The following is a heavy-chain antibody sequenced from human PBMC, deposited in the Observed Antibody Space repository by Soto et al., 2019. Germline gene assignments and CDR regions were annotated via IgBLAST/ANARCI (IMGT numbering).Heavy chain of an antibody. V-gene: IGHV4-59*01. CDR3: ARDHHPDYSSLSTRGGAFDI. D-gene: IGHD4-4*01. CDR2: IYYSGST. CDR1: GGSISSYY. Sequence: SETLSLTCTVSGGSISSYYWSWIRQPPGKGLEWIGYIYYSGSTNYNPSLKSRVTISVDTSKNQFSLKLSSVTAADTAVYYCARDHHPDYSSLSTRGGAFDIWGQGTMVTVSS. J-gene: IGHJ3*02.